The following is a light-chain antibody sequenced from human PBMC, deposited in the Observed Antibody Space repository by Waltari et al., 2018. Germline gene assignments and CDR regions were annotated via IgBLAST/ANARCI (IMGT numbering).Light chain of an antibody. V-gene: IGKV1-39*01. CDR2: RAS. CDR3: QHSFTTPPT. Sequence: DIQMTQSPSSLSASIGDRVTITCRTSQGIAFYLNWYQQKPGQAPKRLIYRASKLQIGVPSRFSGRGSGTDFTLSISSLQPEDFATYYCQHSFTTPPTVGPGTKVDV. J-gene: IGKJ3*01. CDR1: QGIAFY.